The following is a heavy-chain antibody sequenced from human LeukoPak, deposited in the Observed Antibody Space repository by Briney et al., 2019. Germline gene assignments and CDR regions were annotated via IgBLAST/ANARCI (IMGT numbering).Heavy chain of an antibody. V-gene: IGHV4-34*01. CDR3: ARERRWLQLNAFDI. CDR2: INHSGST. D-gene: IGHD5-24*01. CDR1: GGSFSGYY. Sequence: SETLSLTCAVYGGSFSGYYWSWIRQPPGKGREWIGEINHSGSTNYNPSLKSRVTISVDTSKNQFSLKLSSVTAADTAVYYCARERRWLQLNAFDIWGQGTMVTVSS. J-gene: IGHJ3*02.